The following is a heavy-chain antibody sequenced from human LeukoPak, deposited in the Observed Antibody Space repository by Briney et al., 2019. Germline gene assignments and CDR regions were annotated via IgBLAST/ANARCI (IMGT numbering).Heavy chain of an antibody. Sequence: SQTLSLTCTVSGGSISSGDYYWSWIRQPPGKGVEWIGYIYYSGSTYYNPSLKSRVTISVDTSKNQFSLKLSSVTAADTAVYYCARVDSSGYYYRREFRYWGQGTLVTVSS. CDR3: ARVDSSGYYYRREFRY. J-gene: IGHJ4*02. D-gene: IGHD3-22*01. CDR1: GGSISSGDYY. CDR2: IYYSGST. V-gene: IGHV4-30-4*01.